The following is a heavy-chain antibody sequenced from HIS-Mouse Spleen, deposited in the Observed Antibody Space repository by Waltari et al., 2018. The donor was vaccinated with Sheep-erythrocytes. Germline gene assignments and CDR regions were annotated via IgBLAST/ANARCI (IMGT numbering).Heavy chain of an antibody. CDR1: GYSFTSYW. Sequence: EVQLVQSRAEVKKPGESLKISCKGSGYSFTSYWIGWVRQMPGKGLEWMGIIYPGDSDTRYSPSFQGQVTISADKSISTAYLQWSSLKASDTAMYYCARQYYYDSSGYAAHDAFDIWGQGTMVTVSS. D-gene: IGHD3-22*01. CDR3: ARQYYYDSSGYAAHDAFDI. J-gene: IGHJ3*02. V-gene: IGHV5-51*01. CDR2: IYPGDSDT.